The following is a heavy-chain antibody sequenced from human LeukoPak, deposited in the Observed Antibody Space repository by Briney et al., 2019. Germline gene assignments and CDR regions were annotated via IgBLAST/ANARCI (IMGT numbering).Heavy chain of an antibody. J-gene: IGHJ4*02. V-gene: IGHV3-7*04. Sequence: GGSLRLSCTASGFTFSNYWMSWVRQAPGRGLVWVANVKHDGSEIYYVDSVKGRFTISRDNAKNSLHLQMNSLRAEDTAVYYCARLGDSSGYYDYWGQGTLVTVSS. CDR2: VKHDGSEI. CDR3: ARLGDSSGYYDY. CDR1: GFTFSNYW. D-gene: IGHD3-22*01.